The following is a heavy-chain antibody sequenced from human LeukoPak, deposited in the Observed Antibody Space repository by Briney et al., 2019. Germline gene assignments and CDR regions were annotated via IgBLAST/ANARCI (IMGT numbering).Heavy chain of an antibody. CDR1: GFTFSSYG. Sequence: PGRSLRLSCAASGFTFSSYGMHWVRQAPGKGLEWVAVISYDGSNKYYADSVKGRFTISRDNSKNTLYMQMNSLRAEDTAVCYCAKDDRLTWGQGTLVTVSS. V-gene: IGHV3-30*18. J-gene: IGHJ5*02. CDR2: ISYDGSNK. CDR3: AKDDRLT.